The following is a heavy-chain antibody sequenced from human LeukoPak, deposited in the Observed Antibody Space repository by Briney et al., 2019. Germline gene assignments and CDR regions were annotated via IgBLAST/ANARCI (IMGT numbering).Heavy chain of an antibody. V-gene: IGHV4-34*01. J-gene: IGHJ5*02. CDR2: INHSGST. CDR1: GGSFSGYY. CDR3: ARDRSSSWYYNWFDP. D-gene: IGHD6-13*01. Sequence: SETLSLTCAVYGGSFSGYYWSWIRQPPGEGLEWIGEINHSGSTNYNPSLKSRVTISVDTSKNQFSLKLSSVTAADTAVYYCARDRSSSWYYNWFDPWGQGTLVTVSS.